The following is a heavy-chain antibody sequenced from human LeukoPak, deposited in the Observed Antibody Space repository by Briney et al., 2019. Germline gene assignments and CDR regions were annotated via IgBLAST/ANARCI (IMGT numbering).Heavy chain of an antibody. Sequence: SETLSLTCTVSGGSIRDTTYYWGWIRQPPGKGLEWIGSIYYSGSTYYNPSLKSRVTISVDTSKNQFSLKLSSVTAADTAVYYCARDYLRLGELSSFDYWGQGTLVTVSS. V-gene: IGHV4-39*02. CDR3: ARDYLRLGELSSFDY. J-gene: IGHJ4*02. CDR1: GGSIRDTTYY. CDR2: IYYSGST. D-gene: IGHD3-16*02.